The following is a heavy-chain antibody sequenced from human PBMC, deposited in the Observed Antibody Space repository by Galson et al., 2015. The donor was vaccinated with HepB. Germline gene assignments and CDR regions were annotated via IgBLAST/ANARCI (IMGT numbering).Heavy chain of an antibody. CDR1: GGTFSSYA. CDR3: ARGTTMTTVTPSDY. Sequence: SVKVSCKASGGTFSSYAISWVRQAPGQGLEWMGGIIPIFGTANYAQKFQGRVTITADESTSTAYMELGSLRSEDTAVYYCARGTTMTTVTPSDYWGQGTLVTVSS. CDR2: IIPIFGTA. V-gene: IGHV1-69*13. D-gene: IGHD4-17*01. J-gene: IGHJ4*02.